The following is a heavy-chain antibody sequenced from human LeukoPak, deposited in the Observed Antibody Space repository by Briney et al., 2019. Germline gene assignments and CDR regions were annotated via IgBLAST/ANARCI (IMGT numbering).Heavy chain of an antibody. J-gene: IGHJ6*02. D-gene: IGHD4-17*01. CDR1: GFTFDDYA. V-gene: IGHV3-9*01. Sequence: PGGSLRLSCAASGFTFDDYAMHWVRQAPGKGLEWVSGISWNSGSIGYADSVKGRFTISRGNAKNSLYLQMNSLRAEDTALYYCAKGVSGDYDRNGMDVWGQGTTVTVSS. CDR3: AKGVSGDYDRNGMDV. CDR2: ISWNSGSI.